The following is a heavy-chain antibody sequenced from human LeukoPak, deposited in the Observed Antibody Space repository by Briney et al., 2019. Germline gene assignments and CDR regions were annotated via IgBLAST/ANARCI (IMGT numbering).Heavy chain of an antibody. CDR3: ARGRLPQSYEGFKY. CDR1: GFTFSSYW. CDR2: INEDGSKD. V-gene: IGHV3-7*01. D-gene: IGHD4-11*01. Sequence: PAGASLQISCAASGFTFSSYWMSWVRQAPGKGLEWVATINEDGSKDYYLDSVKGRFIISRDNAKKSLYLQTTSLRVEDTAMYYCARGRLPQSYEGFKYWGQGIPVTVSS. J-gene: IGHJ4*02.